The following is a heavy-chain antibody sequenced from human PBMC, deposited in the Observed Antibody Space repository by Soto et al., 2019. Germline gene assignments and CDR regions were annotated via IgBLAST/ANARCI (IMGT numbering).Heavy chain of an antibody. J-gene: IGHJ4*02. CDR2: IKQDGSEK. D-gene: IGHD3-3*01. V-gene: IGHV3-7*03. CDR3: ARDGLRFLEWSHYFDY. Sequence: PGGSLRLSCAASGFTFSSYWMSWVRQAPGKGLEWVANIKQDGSEKYYVDSVKGRFTISRDNAKNSLYLQMNSLRAEDTAVYYCARDGLRFLEWSHYFDYWGQGTLVTVSS. CDR1: GFTFSSYW.